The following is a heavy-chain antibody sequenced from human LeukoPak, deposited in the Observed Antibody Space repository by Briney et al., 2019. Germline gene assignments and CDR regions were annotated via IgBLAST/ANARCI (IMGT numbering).Heavy chain of an antibody. D-gene: IGHD4-23*01. J-gene: IGHJ4*01. CDR2: FAPEIGER. CDR1: GHTLSDLT. V-gene: IGHV1-24*01. Sequence: ASVTVSCKVSGHTLSDLTVHWVRQAPGSGPEWMGGFAPEIGERVYAQKFQGRVTLTEDTSTDTAYMDLSSLRSEDTAVYYCATWVGTLRGGYFVYWGHGTLVTVSS. CDR3: ATWVGTLRGGYFVY.